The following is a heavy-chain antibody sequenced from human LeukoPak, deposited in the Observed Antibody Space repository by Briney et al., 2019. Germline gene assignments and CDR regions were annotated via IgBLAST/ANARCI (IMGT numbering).Heavy chain of an antibody. CDR2: IYYSGST. D-gene: IGHD3-10*01. Sequence: SETLSLTCTVSGGSISSYYWSWIRQPPGKGLEWIGYIYYSGSTNYNPSLKSRVTISVDTSKNQFSLKLSSVTAADTAVYYCARLLHGSGTYYPDFWGQGTLVTVSS. J-gene: IGHJ4*02. CDR1: GGSISSYY. V-gene: IGHV4-59*08. CDR3: ARLLHGSGTYYPDF.